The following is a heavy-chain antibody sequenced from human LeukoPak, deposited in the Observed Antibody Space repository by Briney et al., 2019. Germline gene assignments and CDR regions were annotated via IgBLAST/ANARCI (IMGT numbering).Heavy chain of an antibody. CDR1: GGTFISYA. J-gene: IGHJ4*02. CDR3: ARDGYSSGWLESADY. CDR2: IIPIFGTA. V-gene: IGHV1-69*05. Sequence: SVKVSCKASGGTFISYAISWVRQAPGQGLEWMGRIIPIFGTANYAQKFQGRVTIPTDESTSTAYMELSSLRSEDTAVYYCARDGYSSGWLESADYWGQGTLVTVSS. D-gene: IGHD6-19*01.